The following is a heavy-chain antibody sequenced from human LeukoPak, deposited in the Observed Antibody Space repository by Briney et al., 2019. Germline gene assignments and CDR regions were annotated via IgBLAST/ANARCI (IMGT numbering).Heavy chain of an antibody. CDR3: ASSKYYYGSGSYYKGRWFDP. D-gene: IGHD3-10*01. CDR2: INHSGST. V-gene: IGHV4-34*01. Sequence: PSETLSLTCAVYGGSFSGYYWGWIRQPPGKGLEWIGEINHSGSTNYNPSLKSRVTISVDTSKNQFSLKLSSVTAADTAVYYRASSKYYYGSGSYYKGRWFDPWGQGTLVTVSS. J-gene: IGHJ5*02. CDR1: GGSFSGYY.